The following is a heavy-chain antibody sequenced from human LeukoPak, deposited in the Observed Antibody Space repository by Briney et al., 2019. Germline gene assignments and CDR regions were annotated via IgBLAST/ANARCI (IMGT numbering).Heavy chain of an antibody. V-gene: IGHV4-30-2*01. D-gene: IGHD2-15*01. CDR2: IYHSGST. CDR1: GGSISSGGYY. J-gene: IGHJ4*02. Sequence: SETLSLTCTVSGGSISSGGYYWSWIRQPPGKGLEWIGYIYHSGSTYYNPSLKSRVTISVDRSKNQFSLKLSSVTAADTAVYYCARDHPLVVAAIAYFDYWGQGTLVTVSS. CDR3: ARDHPLVVAAIAYFDY.